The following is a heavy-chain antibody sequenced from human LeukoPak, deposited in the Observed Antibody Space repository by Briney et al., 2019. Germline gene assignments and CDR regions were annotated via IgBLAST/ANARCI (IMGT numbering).Heavy chain of an antibody. J-gene: IGHJ4*02. CDR3: AAAPNSKYFDY. CDR2: IKEDGSEK. Sequence: GGSLRLSCAASGFPFNSHWMSWVRQTPGKGLEWGANIKEDGSEKTYVDSVKGRLPISRDNAKNSVYLQMDSLRVEATAVYYCAAAPNSKYFDYWGQGNLVTVS. CDR1: GFPFNSHW. D-gene: IGHD2-8*01. V-gene: IGHV3-7*01.